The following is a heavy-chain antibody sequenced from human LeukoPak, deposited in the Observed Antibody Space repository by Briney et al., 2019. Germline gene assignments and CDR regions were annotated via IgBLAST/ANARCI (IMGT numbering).Heavy chain of an antibody. CDR1: GYSISSGYY. CDR3: ARDPAYYDSSGYYSTDWFDP. D-gene: IGHD3-22*01. Sequence: SETLSLTCTVSGYSISSGYYWGWIRQPPGKGLEWIGSIYHSGSTYYNPSLKSRVTISVDTSKNQFSLKLSSVTAADTAVYYCARDPAYYDSSGYYSTDWFDPRGQGTLVTVSS. V-gene: IGHV4-38-2*02. CDR2: IYHSGST. J-gene: IGHJ5*02.